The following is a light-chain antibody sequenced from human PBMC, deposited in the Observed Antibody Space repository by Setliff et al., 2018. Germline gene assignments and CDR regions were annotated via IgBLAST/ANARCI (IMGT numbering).Light chain of an antibody. Sequence: QSALTQPASVSGSPGQSITISCTGTSSDVGGYNFVSWYQQHPGKAPKLMIYDVSKRPSGVSNRFSGSKSGNTASLTISGLQAEDEADYYCSSYRSSSTYVLGTGTKGTVL. CDR2: DVS. CDR3: SSYRSSSTYV. CDR1: SSDVGGYNF. J-gene: IGLJ1*01. V-gene: IGLV2-14*01.